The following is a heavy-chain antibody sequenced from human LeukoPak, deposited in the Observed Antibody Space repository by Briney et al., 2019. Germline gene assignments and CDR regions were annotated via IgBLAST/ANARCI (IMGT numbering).Heavy chain of an antibody. J-gene: IGHJ3*02. CDR2: IMQDGSEK. Sequence: GGSLRLSCLGSGFTFSTYCMSWVRQAPGKGLEWVANIMQDGSEKNYVDSVKGRFTISRDNARNSLYLQMSSLGAEDTAVYYCAREVYSSSRPADAFDIWGQGTVVTVSS. V-gene: IGHV3-7*01. CDR3: AREVYSSSRPADAFDI. D-gene: IGHD6-13*01. CDR1: GFTFSTYC.